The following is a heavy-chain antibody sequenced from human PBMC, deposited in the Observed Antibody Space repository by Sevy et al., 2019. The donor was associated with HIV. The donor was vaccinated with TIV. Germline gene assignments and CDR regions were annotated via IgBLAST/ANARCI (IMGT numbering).Heavy chain of an antibody. Sequence: LETLSLTCAVYGGSFSGYYWSWIRQPPGKGLEWIGEINHSGSTNYNPSLKSRVTISVDTSKNQFSLKLSSVTAADTAVYYCARGTGVVGATRDFDYWGQGTLVTVSS. V-gene: IGHV4-34*01. CDR1: GGSFSGYY. D-gene: IGHD1-26*01. CDR3: ARGTGVVGATRDFDY. J-gene: IGHJ4*02. CDR2: INHSGST.